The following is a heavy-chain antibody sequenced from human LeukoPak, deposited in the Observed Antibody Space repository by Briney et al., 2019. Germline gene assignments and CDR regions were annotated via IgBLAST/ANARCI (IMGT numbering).Heavy chain of an antibody. J-gene: IGHJ4*02. D-gene: IGHD3-22*01. V-gene: IGHV1-46*01. CDR3: ARDGEENDSSGYHDY. CDR1: GYTFTSYY. Sequence: ASVKVSCKASGYTFTSYYMHWVRQAPGQGLEWMGIINPSGGSTSYAQKFQGRVTMTRDTSTSTVYMELSGLRSEDTAVYYCARDGEENDSSGYHDYWGQGTLVTVSS. CDR2: INPSGGST.